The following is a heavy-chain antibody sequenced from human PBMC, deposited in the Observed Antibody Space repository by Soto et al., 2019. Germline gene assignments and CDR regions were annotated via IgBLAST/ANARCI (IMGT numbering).Heavy chain of an antibody. CDR3: AKYVNWNYFDY. CDR2: IRGSGGST. J-gene: IGHJ4*02. D-gene: IGHD1-1*01. CDR1: GFTFSNNA. Sequence: GGSLRLSCAASGFTFSNNAMSWVRQAPGKGLEWVSAIRGSGGSTYYADSVKGRFTISRDNSKNTLYLQMNSLRAEDTAVYYCAKYVNWNYFDYWGQGTLVTVSS. V-gene: IGHV3-23*01.